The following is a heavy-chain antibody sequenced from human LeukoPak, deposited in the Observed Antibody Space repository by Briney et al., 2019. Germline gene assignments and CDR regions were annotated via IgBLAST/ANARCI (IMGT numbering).Heavy chain of an antibody. CDR3: ASPAVVAGDFDY. CDR1: GGSISSSSYY. CDR2: IYYSGST. V-gene: IGHV4-39*01. D-gene: IGHD6-19*01. Sequence: SETLSLTCTVSGGSISSSSYYWGWIRQPPGKGLEWIGSIYYSGSTYYNPSLKSRVTISVDTSKNQFSLKLSSVTAADTAVYYCASPAVVAGDFDYWGRGTLVTVSS. J-gene: IGHJ4*02.